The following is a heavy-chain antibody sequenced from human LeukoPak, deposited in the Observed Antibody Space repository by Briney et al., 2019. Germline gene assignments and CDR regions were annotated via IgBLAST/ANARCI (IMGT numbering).Heavy chain of an antibody. CDR1: GSTFSSYS. Sequence: GGSLRLSCAASGSTFSSYSMNWVRQAPGKGLEWVSYISSSSSTIYYADSVKGRFTISRDNSKNTLYLQMNSLRAEDTAVYYCARGWVPGAFDIWGQGTMVTVSS. V-gene: IGHV3-48*01. D-gene: IGHD3-10*01. CDR3: ARGWVPGAFDI. CDR2: ISSSSSTI. J-gene: IGHJ3*02.